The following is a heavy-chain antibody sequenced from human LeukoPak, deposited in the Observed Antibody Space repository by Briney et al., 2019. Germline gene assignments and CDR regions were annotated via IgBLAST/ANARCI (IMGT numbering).Heavy chain of an antibody. J-gene: IGHJ3*01. Sequence: GSLRLSCEASGFSPSNFAIHWVRQAPGRGLEWVSSLSFVGINKYYADSVKARFIISRDNSKNTVFLQLNSLRTEDSAVYYCTRQEWAAHRGDYSEISFDLWGQGTLVTVSS. CDR1: GFSPSNFA. D-gene: IGHD3-3*01. CDR2: LSFVGINK. V-gene: IGHV3-30*04. CDR3: TRQEWAAHRGDYSEISFDL.